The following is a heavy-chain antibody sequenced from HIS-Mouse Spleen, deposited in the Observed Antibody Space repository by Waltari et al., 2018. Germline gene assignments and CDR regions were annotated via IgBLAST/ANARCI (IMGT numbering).Heavy chain of an antibody. CDR3: ARAPTGFLEWFDAFDI. D-gene: IGHD3-3*01. CDR2: IYYSGTT. Sequence: QLQLQESGPGLVKPSETLSLTCTVSGGSIISISYYWGWIRQPPWKGLEWIGSIYYSGTTYYTPSLKSRVTISVDTSKNQCSLTLGAVTAADTAVYYCARAPTGFLEWFDAFDIWGQGTMVTVSS. CDR1: GGSIISISYY. V-gene: IGHV4-39*07. J-gene: IGHJ3*02.